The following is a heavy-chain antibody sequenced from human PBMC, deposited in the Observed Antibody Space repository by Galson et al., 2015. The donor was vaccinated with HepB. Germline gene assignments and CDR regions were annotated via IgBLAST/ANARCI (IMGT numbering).Heavy chain of an antibody. CDR2: IIPIFGTA. Sequence: SVKVSCKASGGTFSSYAISWVRQALGQGLEWMGGIIPIFGTANYAQKFQGRVTMTADESTSTAYMELSSLRSEDTAVYYCARDRGFRDGYGFDYWGQGTLVTVS. J-gene: IGHJ4*02. CDR3: ARDRGFRDGYGFDY. CDR1: GGTFSSYA. D-gene: IGHD5-24*01. V-gene: IGHV1-69*13.